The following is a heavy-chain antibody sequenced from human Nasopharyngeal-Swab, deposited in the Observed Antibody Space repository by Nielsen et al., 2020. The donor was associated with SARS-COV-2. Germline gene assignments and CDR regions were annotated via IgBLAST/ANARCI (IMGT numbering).Heavy chain of an antibody. D-gene: IGHD2-21*02. V-gene: IGHV3-53*01. CDR2: IYSGGSR. CDR3: ARSRLPGVFSVTASWYFDL. J-gene: IGHJ2*01. Sequence: WIRQPPGKGLEWVSVIYSGGSRHYADSVKGRFTISRDNSKNALYLQMNSLRAEDTAVYYYARSRLPGVFSVTASWYFDLWGRGTLVTVSS.